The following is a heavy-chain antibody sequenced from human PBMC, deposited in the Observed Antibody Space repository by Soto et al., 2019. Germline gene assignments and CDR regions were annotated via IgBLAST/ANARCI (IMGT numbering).Heavy chain of an antibody. Sequence: QVQLVESGGGVVQPGRSLRLSCAASGFTFSSYAMHWVRQAPGKGLEWVAVISYDGSNKYYADYVKGRYTIYRDNSKNTLYLQMNRLRAEDTAVYYCARALGIAARPNYYYYGMDVWGQGTTVTVSS. CDR1: GFTFSSYA. V-gene: IGHV3-30-3*01. CDR2: ISYDGSNK. D-gene: IGHD6-6*01. CDR3: ARALGIAARPNYYYYGMDV. J-gene: IGHJ6*02.